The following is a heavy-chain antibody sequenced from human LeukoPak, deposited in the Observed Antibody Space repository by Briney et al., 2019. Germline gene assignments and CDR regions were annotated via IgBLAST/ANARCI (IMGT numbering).Heavy chain of an antibody. CDR3: ARGPPGRVYDTSKRALFDP. Sequence: ASVKVSYKASGDTFSSYYMHWVRQAPGQGLEWMGIVNPSGGGTSYAQKFQGRVTMTSDTSTSTVFMQLSSLRSEDTAVYYCARGPPGRVYDTSKRALFDPWGQGTLVTVSS. J-gene: IGHJ5*02. D-gene: IGHD3-22*01. V-gene: IGHV1-46*01. CDR2: VNPSGGGT. CDR1: GDTFSSYY.